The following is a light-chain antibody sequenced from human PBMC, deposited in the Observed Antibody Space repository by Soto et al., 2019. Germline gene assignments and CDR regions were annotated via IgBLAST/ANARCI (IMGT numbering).Light chain of an antibody. J-gene: IGKJ1*01. CDR2: GAY. V-gene: IGKV3-15*01. CDR3: QQYHDWPGT. Sequence: EIVLTQSPGTLSVSPGERATLSCRASQSVSSKLAWYQQKPGQAPRLLFYGAYTGATGIPARLSGSGSETEFTLSISSLQSEDFAVYYCQQYHDWPGTFGQGTKVEIK. CDR1: QSVSSK.